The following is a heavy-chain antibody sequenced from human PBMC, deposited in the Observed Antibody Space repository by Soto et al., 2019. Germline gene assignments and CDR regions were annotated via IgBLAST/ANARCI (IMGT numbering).Heavy chain of an antibody. J-gene: IGHJ3*02. Sequence: LVQSGGGLVPPGASLTVSCAPSQFSFSNYWMNWVRQAPGKALEWVANIKKDESETDYVDSVRGRFTIFRDNAKNLLYLQMRRLRVEDTAAYYCARSHTGDSAFRAFDIWGQGTVVTV. CDR1: QFSFSNYW. CDR3: ARSHTGDSAFRAFDI. D-gene: IGHD2-21*02. CDR2: IKKDESET. V-gene: IGHV3-7*03.